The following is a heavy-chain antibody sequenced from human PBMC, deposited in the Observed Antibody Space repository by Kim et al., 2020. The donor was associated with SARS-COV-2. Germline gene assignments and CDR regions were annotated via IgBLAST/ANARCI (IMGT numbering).Heavy chain of an antibody. V-gene: IGHV4-59*08. J-gene: IGHJ4*02. CDR1: GGSISSYY. CDR2: IYYSGST. CDR3: ARQSRQQLVPHFDY. Sequence: SETLSLTCTVSGGSISSYYWSWIRQPPGKGLEWIGYIYYSGSTNYNPSLKSRVTISVDTSKNQFSLKLSSVTAADTAVYYCARQSRQQLVPHFDYWGQGTLVTVSS. D-gene: IGHD6-13*01.